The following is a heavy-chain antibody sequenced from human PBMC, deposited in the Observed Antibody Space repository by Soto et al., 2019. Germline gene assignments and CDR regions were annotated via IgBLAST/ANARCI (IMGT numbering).Heavy chain of an antibody. CDR2: IYYSGCT. CDR1: GGSISSYY. CDR3: ARQYSSSYDY. Sequence: PSETLSLTCTVSGGSISSYYWSWIRQPPGKGLEWIGYIYYSGCTNYNPSLKSRVTISVDTSKNQSSLKLSSVTAADTAVYYCARQYSSSYDYWGQGTLVAASS. V-gene: IGHV4-59*01. D-gene: IGHD6-6*01. J-gene: IGHJ4*02.